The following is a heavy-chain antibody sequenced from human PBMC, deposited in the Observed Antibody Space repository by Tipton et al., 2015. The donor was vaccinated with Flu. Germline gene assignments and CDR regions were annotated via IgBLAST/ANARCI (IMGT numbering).Heavy chain of an antibody. CDR3: ATNYDYYALAL. Sequence: QSGAEVKKAGESLKISCKGSGYTFSNDWIGWVRQRPGKGLEWMGIIYPGDSDTRYSPSFQGQVTISVDKSISTAYLQWSSLRASDTAMYFCATNYDYYALALWGQGTTVTVSS. V-gene: IGHV5-51*03. CDR1: GYTFSNDW. CDR2: IYPGDSDT. J-gene: IGHJ6*02.